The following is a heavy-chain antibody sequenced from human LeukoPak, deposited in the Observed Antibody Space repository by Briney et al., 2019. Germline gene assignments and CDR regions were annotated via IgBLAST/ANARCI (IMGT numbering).Heavy chain of an antibody. J-gene: IGHJ4*02. D-gene: IGHD6-19*01. CDR3: ASFLAVAGTFTFDY. CDR2: IYYSGST. CDR1: GGSISSYY. V-gene: IGHV4-59*01. Sequence: PSETLSLTRTVSGGSISSYYWSWIRQPPGKGLEWIGYIYYSGSTNYNPSLKSRVTISVDTSKNQFSLKLSSVTAADTAVYYCASFLAVAGTFTFDYWGQGTLVTVSS.